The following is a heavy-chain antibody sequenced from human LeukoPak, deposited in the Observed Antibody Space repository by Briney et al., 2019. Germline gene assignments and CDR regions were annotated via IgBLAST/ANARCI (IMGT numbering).Heavy chain of an antibody. CDR2: FSRSGPDT. CDR3: AKGSLGSWYYFDY. V-gene: IGHV3-23*01. J-gene: IGHJ4*02. Sequence: GGSLRLSCAASGFTFGSSAMSWVRQAPGKGPEWVSTFSRSGPDTYYADSVKGRFTIFRDNSKNTLYMQMNSLRAEDTAVYYCAKGSLGSWYYFDYWGQGTLVTVSS. CDR1: GFTFGSSA. D-gene: IGHD6-13*01.